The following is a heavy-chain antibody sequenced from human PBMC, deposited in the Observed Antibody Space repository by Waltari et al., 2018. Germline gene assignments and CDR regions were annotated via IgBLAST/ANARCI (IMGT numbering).Heavy chain of an antibody. CDR2: IYPGDSDT. D-gene: IGHD1-20*01. CDR1: GYSFTSYW. V-gene: IGHV5-51*01. CDR3: ARDRRDNWNDGGQGFDY. Sequence: EVQLVQSGAEVKKPGESLKISCKGSGYSFTSYWIGWVRQMPGKGLEWMGIIYPGDSDTRYSPSVQGQVTISADKSISTAYLQWSSLKASDTAMYYCARDRRDNWNDGGQGFDYWGQGTLVTVSS. J-gene: IGHJ4*02.